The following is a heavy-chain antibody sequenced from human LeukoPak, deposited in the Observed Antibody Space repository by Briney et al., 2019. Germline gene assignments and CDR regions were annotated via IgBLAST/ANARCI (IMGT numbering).Heavy chain of an antibody. D-gene: IGHD3-3*01. J-gene: IGHJ3*02. CDR1: GFPFSRNA. V-gene: IGHV3-69-1*01. Sequence: GGSLRLSCIASGFPFSRNAMNWVRQAPGKGLEWVSSISRSGLMYYADSAKGRFTISRDNDKNSLYLQMNSLRVEDTAVYYCARVFRPSLTVFIIRGAFDIWGQGTMVTVSS. CDR2: ISRSGLM. CDR3: ARVFRPSLTVFIIRGAFDI.